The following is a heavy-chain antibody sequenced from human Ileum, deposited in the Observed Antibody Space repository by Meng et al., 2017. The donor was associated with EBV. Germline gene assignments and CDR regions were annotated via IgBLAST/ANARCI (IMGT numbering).Heavy chain of an antibody. D-gene: IGHD6-19*01. V-gene: IGHV1-46*01. Sequence: LLPAGAAVNAPWASMEFSCKASGHTFSRHYMPCVRQPHGQGLDWMGTINTSGGSTTYEQKFQGRVTMTRDTSTSTVYMELSSLRSEDTAVYYCSRRSGWYWGQGTLVTVSS. CDR2: INTSGGST. J-gene: IGHJ4*02. CDR3: SRRSGWY. CDR1: GHTFSRHY.